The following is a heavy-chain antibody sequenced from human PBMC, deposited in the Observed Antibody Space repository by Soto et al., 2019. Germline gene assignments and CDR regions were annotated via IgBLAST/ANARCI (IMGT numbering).Heavy chain of an antibody. CDR3: AKDGQPDGRWPFDH. J-gene: IGHJ4*02. Sequence: PGGSLRLSCAASGFTFISYAMSWVLQAPGKGLEWVSAISGSGGSTYYADSVKGRFTISRDDSNNVLYLQMHSLRAEDTAVYYCAKDGQPDGRWPFDHWGKGTLVTVSS. CDR2: ISGSGGST. V-gene: IGHV3-23*01. D-gene: IGHD2-2*01. CDR1: GFTFISYA.